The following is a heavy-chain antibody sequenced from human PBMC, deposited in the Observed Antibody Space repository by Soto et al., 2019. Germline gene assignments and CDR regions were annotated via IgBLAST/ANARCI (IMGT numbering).Heavy chain of an antibody. J-gene: IGHJ6*02. CDR3: ARATTVTSSFFFYGMGV. Sequence: SETLSLTCNVSGGSISSGGYYWTWIRQHPGKGLEWIGHIYYNGNTYYNPSLKSRLTMSLDTSQNQFSLHLTSVIAADSALYFCARATTVTSSFFFYGMGVWGQGTTVTVSS. CDR1: GGSISSGGYY. CDR2: IYYNGNT. D-gene: IGHD4-17*01. V-gene: IGHV4-30-4*08.